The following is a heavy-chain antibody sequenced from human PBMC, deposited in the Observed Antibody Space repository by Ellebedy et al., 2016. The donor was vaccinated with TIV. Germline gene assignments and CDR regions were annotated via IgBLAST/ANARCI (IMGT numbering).Heavy chain of an antibody. D-gene: IGHD3-22*01. Sequence: GESLKISCVASGFTFSSNWMHWVRQAPGKGLVWVSRINSDGRSTTYADSVKGRFTISRDNAKNTLYLQMNSLRAEDTAVYYCARDLDDSSGYYYPMIDYWGQGTLVTVSS. CDR1: GFTFSSNW. CDR2: INSDGRST. V-gene: IGHV3-74*03. CDR3: ARDLDDSSGYYYPMIDY. J-gene: IGHJ4*02.